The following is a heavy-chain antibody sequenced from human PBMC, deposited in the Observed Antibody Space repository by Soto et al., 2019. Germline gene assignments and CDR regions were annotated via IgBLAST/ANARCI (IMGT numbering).Heavy chain of an antibody. CDR1: GGSFSGYY. CDR3: ARGKLLLHRAFDI. CDR2: INHSGST. J-gene: IGHJ3*02. Sequence: SETLSLTCAVYGGSFSGYYWSWIRQPPGKGLEWIGEINHSGSTNYNPSLKSRVTISVDTSKNQFSLKLSSVTAADTAVYYCARGKLLLHRAFDIWGQGTMVTVSS. D-gene: IGHD2-15*01. V-gene: IGHV4-34*01.